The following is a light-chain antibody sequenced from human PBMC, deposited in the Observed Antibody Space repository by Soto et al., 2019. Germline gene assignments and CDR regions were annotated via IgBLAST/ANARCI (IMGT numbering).Light chain of an antibody. CDR1: QSVRGN. CDR3: QQYNNWPFIT. J-gene: IGKJ5*01. Sequence: EILITQSPSTLSLSHGERATLSCRASQSVRGNLAWYQQKPGQSPRLLIYGASSRATGIPVRFSGSGSGTEFTLTISSLQSEDFAVYYCQQYNNWPFITFGQGTRLEIK. V-gene: IGKV3-15*01. CDR2: GAS.